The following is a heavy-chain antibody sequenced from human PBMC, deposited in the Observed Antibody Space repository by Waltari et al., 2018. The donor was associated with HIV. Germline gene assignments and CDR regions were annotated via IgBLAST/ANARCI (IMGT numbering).Heavy chain of an antibody. Sequence: QVQLQQWGAGLLKPSETLSLTCAVYGGSFSGYYWSWIRQPPGKGLEWIGEINHSGSTNYNPSLKSRVTISVDTSKNQFSLKLSSVTAADTAVYYCARVRGYNLGYYFDYWGQGTLVTVSS. CDR1: GGSFSGYY. CDR2: INHSGST. CDR3: ARVRGYNLGYYFDY. D-gene: IGHD5-12*01. V-gene: IGHV4-34*01. J-gene: IGHJ4*02.